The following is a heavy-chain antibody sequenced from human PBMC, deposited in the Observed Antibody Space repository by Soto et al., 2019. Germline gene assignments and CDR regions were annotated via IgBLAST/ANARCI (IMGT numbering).Heavy chain of an antibody. V-gene: IGHV4-31*03. CDR2: IYYSGST. J-gene: IGHJ4*02. CDR3: ARDFVEVPSAHYFFDH. Sequence: TSETLSLTCTVSGGSISSGGYYWSWIRQHPGRGLEWIGYIYYSGSTYYNPSLKSRVTISVDTSKNQFSLKLSSVTAEDTAIYYCARDFVEVPSAHYFFDHWGQGALVTVSS. CDR1: GGSISSGGYY. D-gene: IGHD2-2*01.